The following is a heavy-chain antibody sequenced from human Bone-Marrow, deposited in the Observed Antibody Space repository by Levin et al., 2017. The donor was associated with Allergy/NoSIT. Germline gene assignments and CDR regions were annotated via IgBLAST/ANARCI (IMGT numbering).Heavy chain of an antibody. D-gene: IGHD1-26*01. J-gene: IGHJ4*02. V-gene: IGHV3-33*03. CDR2: IWFDGSQK. Sequence: GGSLRLSCATSGFTFRTHGMHWVRQAPGKGLEWVAVIWFDGSQKYYADSVKGRFTISRDNSKNKLWLQMNSLRGEDTALYYCAGGDSGSYHFDYWGQGTLVTVSS. CDR3: AGGDSGSYHFDY. CDR1: GFTFRTHG.